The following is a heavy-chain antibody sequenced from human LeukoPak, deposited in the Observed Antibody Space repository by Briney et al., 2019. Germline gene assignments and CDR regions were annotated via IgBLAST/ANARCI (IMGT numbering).Heavy chain of an antibody. CDR3: ARHPARGQEGYAFDI. J-gene: IGHJ3*02. V-gene: IGHV4-59*08. CDR2: VYYTGGT. D-gene: IGHD3-10*01. Sequence: SETLSLTCTVSGGSISPYYWSWIRQPPGKRLEWIAYVYYTGGTYYNPSLESRVTISVDTSKSQFSLKLRSVTAADTAVYYCARHPARGQEGYAFDIWGQGTMVTVSS. CDR1: GGSISPYY.